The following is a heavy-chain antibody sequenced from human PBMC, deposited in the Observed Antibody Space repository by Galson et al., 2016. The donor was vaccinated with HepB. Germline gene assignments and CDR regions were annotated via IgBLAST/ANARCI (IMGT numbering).Heavy chain of an antibody. Sequence: TLSLTCAVSGGSFSSGDYYWSWIRQHPGKSLQWIGYIYYIGGTDYNPSLKSRATISVDTSRNQLSLKVSPVTAADTAVYYCARHKAVAGGDAFDIRGQGTVVTVSS. CDR2: IYYIGGT. V-gene: IGHV4-31*11. J-gene: IGHJ3*02. CDR3: ARHKAVAGGDAFDI. CDR1: GGSFSSGDYY. D-gene: IGHD6-19*01.